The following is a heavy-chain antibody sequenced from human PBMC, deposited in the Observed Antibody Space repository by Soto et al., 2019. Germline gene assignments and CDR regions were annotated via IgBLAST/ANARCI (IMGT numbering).Heavy chain of an antibody. Sequence: PSETLSLTCTVSVGSISSYYWSWIRQPPGKGLEWIGYIYYSGSTNYNPSLKSRVTISVDTSKNQFSLKLSSVTAADTAVYYCARGHGDYDPYFDYWGQGTLVTVSS. CDR3: ARGHGDYDPYFDY. CDR2: IYYSGST. D-gene: IGHD4-17*01. V-gene: IGHV4-59*01. J-gene: IGHJ4*02. CDR1: VGSISSYY.